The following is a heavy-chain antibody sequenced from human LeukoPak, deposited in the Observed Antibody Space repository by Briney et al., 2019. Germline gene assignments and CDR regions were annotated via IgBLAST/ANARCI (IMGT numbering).Heavy chain of an antibody. CDR3: AREGGLDYYDSSGLAY. Sequence: SETLSLTCTVSGGSISSSSYYWGWIRQPPGKGLEWIGSIYYSGSTYYNPSLKSRVTISVDTSKNQFSLKLSSVTAADTAVYYCAREGGLDYYDSSGLAYWGQGTLVTVSS. D-gene: IGHD3-22*01. J-gene: IGHJ4*02. CDR1: GGSISSSSYY. CDR2: IYYSGST. V-gene: IGHV4-39*07.